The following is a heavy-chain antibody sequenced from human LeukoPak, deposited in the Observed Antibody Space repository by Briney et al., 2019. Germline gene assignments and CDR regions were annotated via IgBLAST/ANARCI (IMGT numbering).Heavy chain of an antibody. D-gene: IGHD3-10*01. CDR1: GYTFTDYY. Sequence: ASVKVSCKASGYTFTDYYIHWVRQAPGQGLEWMAWINPNSGGTYYAQNFHDRITLTRDTSISTAYMELSSLRSEDTAVYYCARDWYYYGSGSYYASYIGLNWFDPWGQGTLVTVSS. V-gene: IGHV1-2*02. CDR3: ARDWYYYGSGSYYASYIGLNWFDP. CDR2: INPNSGGT. J-gene: IGHJ5*02.